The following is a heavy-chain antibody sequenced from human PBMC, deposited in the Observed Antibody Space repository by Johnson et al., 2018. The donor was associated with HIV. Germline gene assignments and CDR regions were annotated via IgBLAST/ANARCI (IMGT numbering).Heavy chain of an antibody. J-gene: IGHJ3*02. D-gene: IGHD3-10*01. CDR2: IWYDGSDK. CDR1: GFTFSSFG. CDR3: ALESVRSTDAFDI. V-gene: IGHV3-33*03. Sequence: QVQLVESGGGVVQPGRSLRLSCAASGFTFSSFGMHWVRQAPGKGLEWVAVIWYDGSDKYYVDSVKGRFTISRDNAKNSLYLQTNSLRAEDTTVYYCALESVRSTDAFDIWGQGTMVTVSS.